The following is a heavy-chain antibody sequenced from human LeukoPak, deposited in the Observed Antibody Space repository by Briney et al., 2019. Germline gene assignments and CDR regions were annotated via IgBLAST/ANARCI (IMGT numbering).Heavy chain of an antibody. V-gene: IGHV4-59*01. Sequence: SETLSLTCTVSDGAITGYYWGWIRQPPGKGLDWIGHLHFGGSTNYNPSLKSRVTISVDTSKNHFSLKLSSVAAADTAVYYCARGYSTSWTYYFDYWGQGALVTVSS. CDR3: ARGYSTSWTYYFDY. CDR1: DGAITGYY. CDR2: LHFGGST. D-gene: IGHD6-13*01. J-gene: IGHJ4*02.